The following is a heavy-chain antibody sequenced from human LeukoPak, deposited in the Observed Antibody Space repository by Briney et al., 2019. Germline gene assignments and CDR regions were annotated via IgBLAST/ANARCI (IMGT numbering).Heavy chain of an antibody. J-gene: IGHJ4*02. D-gene: IGHD3-22*01. Sequence: SETLSLTCAVYGGSFSGYYWSWIRQPPGKGLEWIGEINHSGSTNYNPSLKSRVTISVDTSKNQFSLKLSSVTAADTAVYYCARGKPRRGSSGYSFDYWGQGTLVTVSS. CDR3: ARGKPRRGSSGYSFDY. CDR1: GGSFSGYY. CDR2: INHSGST. V-gene: IGHV4-34*01.